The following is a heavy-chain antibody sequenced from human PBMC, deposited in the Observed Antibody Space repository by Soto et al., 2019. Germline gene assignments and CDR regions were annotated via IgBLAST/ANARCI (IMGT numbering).Heavy chain of an antibody. CDR1: GFTFSTYS. J-gene: IGHJ4*02. V-gene: IGHV3-21*01. CDR2: ISSTSTYI. D-gene: IGHD6-13*01. Sequence: GGSLRLSCAASGFTFSTYSMNWVRQAPGKGLEWISSISSTSTYIYYADSLKGRFTISRDSTKNSLYLQINSLRDDDTAVYYCARETAGYTSTSAFDYWGQGALVTVSS. CDR3: ARETAGYTSTSAFDY.